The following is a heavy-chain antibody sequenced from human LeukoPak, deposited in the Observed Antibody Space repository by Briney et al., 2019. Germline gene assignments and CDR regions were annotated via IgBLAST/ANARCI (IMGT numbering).Heavy chain of an antibody. CDR1: GGSISSSSYY. CDR2: IYYSGST. CDR3: ARTYGDSGWFDP. Sequence: SETLSLTCTVSGGSISSSSYYWGWIRQHPGKGLEWIGYIYYSGSTYYNPSLKSRVTISVDTSKNQFSLKLSSVTAADTAVYYCARTYGDSGWFDPWGQGTLVTVSS. J-gene: IGHJ5*02. V-gene: IGHV4-31*03. D-gene: IGHD4-17*01.